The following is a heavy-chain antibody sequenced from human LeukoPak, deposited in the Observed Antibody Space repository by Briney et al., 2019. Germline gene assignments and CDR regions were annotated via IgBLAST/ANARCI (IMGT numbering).Heavy chain of an antibody. J-gene: IGHJ4*02. V-gene: IGHV4-34*01. CDR3: ARLGTAAGNFYFDY. Sequence: PSETLSLTCAVYGGSFSGYYWSWIRQPPGKGLEWIGEINHSGSANYNPSLKSRVTISVDTSKNQFSLKLSSVTAADTAVYYCARLGTAAGNFYFDYWGQGTLVTVSS. CDR2: INHSGSA. CDR1: GGSFSGYY. D-gene: IGHD6-13*01.